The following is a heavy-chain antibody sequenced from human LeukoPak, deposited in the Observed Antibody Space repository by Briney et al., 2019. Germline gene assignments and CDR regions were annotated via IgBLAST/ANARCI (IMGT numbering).Heavy chain of an antibody. V-gene: IGHV3-23*01. J-gene: IGHJ4*02. D-gene: IGHD2-21*02. CDR3: ARYCGADCFSGIDH. Sequence: PGGSLRLSCVASGFTSSNYAMTWVRQAPGKGLEWVSTVGGPGTDTYYVDSLKGRFTISRDNSKQTVYLQMKNLRHEDTAIYYCARYCGADCFSGIDHWGQGTLVTVSS. CDR2: VGGPGTDT. CDR1: GFTSSNYA.